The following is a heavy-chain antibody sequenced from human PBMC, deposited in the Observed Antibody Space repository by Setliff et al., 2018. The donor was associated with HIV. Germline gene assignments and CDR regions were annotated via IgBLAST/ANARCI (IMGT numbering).Heavy chain of an antibody. J-gene: IGHJ6*02. CDR3: ARVRGRYYYHYAMDV. V-gene: IGHV4-61*02. Sequence: SETLSLTCTVSGGSISSGIYYWSWIRQPAGKGLEWIGRIHTSGSTKYNPSLESRVTISVDTSKNQFSLRLSSVTAADTAVYYCARVRGRYYYHYAMDVWGQGTTVTVSS. CDR1: GGSISSGIYY. D-gene: IGHD3-10*01. CDR2: IHTSGST.